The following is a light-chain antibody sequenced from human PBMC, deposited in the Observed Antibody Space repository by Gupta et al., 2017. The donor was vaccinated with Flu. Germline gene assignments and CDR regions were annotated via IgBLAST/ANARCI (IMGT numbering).Light chain of an antibody. CDR1: SSDIGSYNY. CDR3: SSCTSSTTVV. Sequence: QSALTQPASVSGSPGQSITISCTGTSSDIGSYNYASWYQQHPGKAPKLLIYAVTNRPSGVSNRFSGSKSGDTASLTISGLQAEDEADYYCSSCTSSTTVVFGGGTKLTVL. V-gene: IGLV2-14*01. J-gene: IGLJ2*01. CDR2: AVT.